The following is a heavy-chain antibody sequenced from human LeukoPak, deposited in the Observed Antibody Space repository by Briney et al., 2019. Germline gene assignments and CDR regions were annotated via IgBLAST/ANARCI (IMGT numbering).Heavy chain of an antibody. CDR2: INPTGGST. V-gene: IGHV3-23*01. D-gene: IGHD6-19*01. CDR1: GFTFSSYA. CDR3: AKAGIGVVGYFDY. Sequence: GGSLRLSCAASGFTFSSYAMSWVRQAPGKGLGWVSAINPTGGSTYYADSVKGRFTISRDNSKNTLYLQMNSLRDEDTALYYCAKAGIGVVGYFDYWGQGSLVTVSS. J-gene: IGHJ4*02.